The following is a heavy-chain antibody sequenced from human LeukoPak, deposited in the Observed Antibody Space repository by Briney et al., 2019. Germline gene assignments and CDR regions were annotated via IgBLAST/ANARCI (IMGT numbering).Heavy chain of an antibody. Sequence: GGSLRLSCAASGFTLRSYAMHWVRQAPGKGLEWVSGISWNSGSIGYADSVKGRFTISRDNAKNSLYLQMNSLRAEDTALYYCAKDRGYSYLYYCDYWGQGTLVTVSS. V-gene: IGHV3-9*01. J-gene: IGHJ4*02. CDR3: AKDRGYSYLYYCDY. CDR2: ISWNSGSI. D-gene: IGHD5-18*01. CDR1: GFTLRSYA.